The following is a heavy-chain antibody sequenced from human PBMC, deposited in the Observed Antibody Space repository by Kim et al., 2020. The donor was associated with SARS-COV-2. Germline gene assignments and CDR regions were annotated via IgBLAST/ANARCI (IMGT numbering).Heavy chain of an antibody. J-gene: IGHJ6*02. V-gene: IGHV3-74*01. Sequence: SESHANSVKGPLSMSRDNAKNTLDLQMNSLRAEDTAVYYCAMDYFYGMDVWGQGTTVTVSS. CDR2: SE. CDR3: AMDYFYGMDV.